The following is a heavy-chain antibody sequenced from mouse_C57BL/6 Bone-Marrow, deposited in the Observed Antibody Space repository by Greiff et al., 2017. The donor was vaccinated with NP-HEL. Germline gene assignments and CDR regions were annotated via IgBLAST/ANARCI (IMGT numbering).Heavy chain of an antibody. CDR3: ARAQGYDFAY. CDR2: ISYDGSN. Sequence: LMESGPGLVKPSQSLSLTCSVTGYSIPSGYYWNWIRQFPGNKLEWMGYISYDGSNNYNPSLKNRISITRDTSKNQFFLKLNSVTTEDTATYYCARAQGYDFAYWGQGTLVTVSA. CDR1: GYSIPSGYY. D-gene: IGHD2-2*01. V-gene: IGHV3-6*01. J-gene: IGHJ3*01.